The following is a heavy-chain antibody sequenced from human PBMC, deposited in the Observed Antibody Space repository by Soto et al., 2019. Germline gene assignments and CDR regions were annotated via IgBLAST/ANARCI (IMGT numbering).Heavy chain of an antibody. CDR2: IKQDGSEK. V-gene: IGHV3-7*05. CDR3: ARARFLEWLLYYFDY. Sequence: GGSLRLSCAASGFTFSSYWMSWVRQAPGKGLEWVANIKQDGSEKYYVDSVKGRFTISRDNAKNSLYLQMNSLRAEDTAVYYCARARFLEWLLYYFDYWGQGTLVTVSS. CDR1: GFTFSSYW. D-gene: IGHD3-3*01. J-gene: IGHJ4*02.